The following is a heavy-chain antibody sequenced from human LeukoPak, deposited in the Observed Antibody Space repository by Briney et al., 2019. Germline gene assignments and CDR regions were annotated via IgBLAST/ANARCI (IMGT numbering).Heavy chain of an antibody. CDR1: GGSFSGYY. CDR3: ARSGLRRWEYDY. Sequence: SETLSLTCAVYGGSFSGYYWSWIRQPPGKGLEWIGEINHSGSTNYNPSLKSRVTISVDTSKNQFSLKLSSVTAADTAVYYCARSGLRRWEYDYWGQGTLVTVSS. J-gene: IGHJ4*02. D-gene: IGHD1-26*01. CDR2: INHSGST. V-gene: IGHV4-34*01.